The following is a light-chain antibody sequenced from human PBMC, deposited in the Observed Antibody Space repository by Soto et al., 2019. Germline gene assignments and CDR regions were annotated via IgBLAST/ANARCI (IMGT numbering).Light chain of an antibody. V-gene: IGKV3-15*01. CDR2: GAS. J-gene: IGKJ2*01. Sequence: EIVMTQCPVTLSVSPGERATLTCRASQSVSSKLAWYQQKPGQAPRLLIYGASTRATGIPARFSGSGSGTEFTLSISSLQSEDFAVYYCQQYNNWPQTFGQGTKLEIK. CDR3: QQYNNWPQT. CDR1: QSVSSK.